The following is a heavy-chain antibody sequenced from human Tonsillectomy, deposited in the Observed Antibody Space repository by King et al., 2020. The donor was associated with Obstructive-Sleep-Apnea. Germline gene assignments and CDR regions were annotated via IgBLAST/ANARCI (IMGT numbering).Heavy chain of an antibody. CDR2: ISPNIGAT. CDR1: GYTFTGYY. D-gene: IGHD5/OR15-5a*01. Sequence: QLVQSGAEVKKPGASVKVSCKASGYTFTGYYIHWVRQAPGQGLEWMGWISPNIGATQYAQKFQDRVTMTRDTSISTAYMDLSRLRSDDRAIYYCSRGMSACVYEWAGYWGQGTLVTVSS. J-gene: IGHJ4*02. V-gene: IGHV1-2*02. CDR3: SRGMSACVYEWAGY.